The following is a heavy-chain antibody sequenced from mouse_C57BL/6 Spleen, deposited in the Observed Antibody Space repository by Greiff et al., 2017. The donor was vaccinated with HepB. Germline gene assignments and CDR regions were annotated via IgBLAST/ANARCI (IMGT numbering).Heavy chain of an antibody. CDR2: IWSGGST. V-gene: IGHV2-2*01. D-gene: IGHD2-14*01. CDR1: GFSLTSYG. J-gene: IGHJ4*01. Sequence: QVQLKQSGPGLVQPSQSLSITCTVSGFSLTSYGVHWVRQSPGKGLEWLGVIWSGGSTDYNAAFISRLSISKDNSKSQVFFKMNSLKADDTAIYYCARGDYYRNDYYAMDYWGQGTSVTVSS. CDR3: ARGDYYRNDYYAMDY.